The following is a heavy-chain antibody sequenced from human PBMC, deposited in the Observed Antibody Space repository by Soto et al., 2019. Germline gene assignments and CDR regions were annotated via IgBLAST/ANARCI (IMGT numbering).Heavy chain of an antibody. J-gene: IGHJ4*02. V-gene: IGHV3-7*02. D-gene: IGHD1-26*01. CDR1: GLSFSNLW. CDR2: INQEGTSK. CDR3: LQAAKRSGEEDS. Sequence: EVQLVESGGDLVQPGGSLKLSCAASGLSFSNLWMAWVRQAPGKGLESVANINQEGTSKDYLGSVKGRFNISRDNAKNSLFLQINSQKVEDTATYYCLQAAKRSGEEDSWGPGTLVTVSS.